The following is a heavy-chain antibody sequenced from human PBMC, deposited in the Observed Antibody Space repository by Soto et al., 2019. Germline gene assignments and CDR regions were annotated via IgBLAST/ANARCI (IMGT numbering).Heavy chain of an antibody. D-gene: IGHD1-7*01. Sequence: LRLSCAASGFTFSTYALSWVRQAPGKGLEWVSAISANGQGIYYADSVRGRFTISRDNSKNTIFLHMDSLRAEDTAVYYCAKDRNYPRDQFHYWGQGTLVTVS. CDR2: ISANGQGI. CDR3: AKDRNYPRDQFHY. J-gene: IGHJ4*02. CDR1: GFTFSTYA. V-gene: IGHV3-23*01.